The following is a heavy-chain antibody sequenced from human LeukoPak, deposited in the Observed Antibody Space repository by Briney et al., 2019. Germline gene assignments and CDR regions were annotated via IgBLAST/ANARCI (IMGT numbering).Heavy chain of an antibody. Sequence: TGGSLRLSCAASGFTFSTYWMHWVRQAPGKGLVWVSHINTDGSSATYADSVEGRFTISRDNAKNTLYLQMNSLRPEDTAVYYCARDVLRRGQGILVTVSS. J-gene: IGHJ4*02. D-gene: IGHD5/OR15-5a*01. CDR1: GFTFSTYW. CDR2: INTDGSSA. V-gene: IGHV3-74*01. CDR3: ARDVLR.